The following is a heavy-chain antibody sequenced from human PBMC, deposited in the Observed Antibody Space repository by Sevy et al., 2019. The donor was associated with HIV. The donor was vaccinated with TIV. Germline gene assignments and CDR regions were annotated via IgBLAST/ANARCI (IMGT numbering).Heavy chain of an antibody. J-gene: IGHJ4*02. CDR3: ARYAYDSNFDY. CDR1: GFTFSNYW. D-gene: IGHD3-16*01. CDR2: IRGDGTTT. Sequence: GSLRLSCAASGFTFSNYWMHWVRQVPGKGPTWVSNIRGDGTTTVYADSVKGRFTISRDNAKNTLYLQMNNLRAEDTATYYCARYAYDSNFDYWGQGTLVTAPQ. V-gene: IGHV3-74*01.